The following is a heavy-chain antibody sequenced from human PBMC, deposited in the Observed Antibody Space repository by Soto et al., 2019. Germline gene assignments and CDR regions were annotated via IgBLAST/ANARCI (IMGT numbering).Heavy chain of an antibody. CDR3: AREKRDSSSWYTDY. J-gene: IGHJ4*02. D-gene: IGHD6-13*01. CDR1: GGSISSSNW. Sequence: SETLSLTCAVSGGSISSSNWWSWVRQPPGKGLEWIGEIYHSGSTNYNPSLKSRVTISVDKSKNQFSLKLSSVTAADTAVYYCAREKRDSSSWYTDYWGQGTLVTVSS. V-gene: IGHV4-4*02. CDR2: IYHSGST.